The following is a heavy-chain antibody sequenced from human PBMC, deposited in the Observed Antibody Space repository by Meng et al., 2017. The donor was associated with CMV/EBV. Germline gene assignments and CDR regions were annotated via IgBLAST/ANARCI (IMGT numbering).Heavy chain of an antibody. CDR3: AKDLTYYDFWSGYYPAYYYGMDV. D-gene: IGHD3-3*01. CDR2: IWYDGSNK. J-gene: IGHJ6*02. V-gene: IGHV3-33*06. CDR1: GFIFSSYG. Sequence: GESLKISCAASGFIFSSYGMHWVRQAPGKGLEWVAVIWYDGSNKYYADSVKGRFTISRDNSKNTLYLQMNSLRAEDTAVYYCAKDLTYYDFWSGYYPAYYYGMDVWGQGTTVTVSS.